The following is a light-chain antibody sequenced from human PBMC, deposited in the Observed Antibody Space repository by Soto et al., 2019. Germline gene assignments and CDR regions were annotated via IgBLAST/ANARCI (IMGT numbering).Light chain of an antibody. CDR3: AAWDDNLSGRYD. J-gene: IGLJ1*01. CDR1: ASTIGRNY. CDR2: RNS. V-gene: IGLV1-47*01. Sequence: QSVLTQSPSASGTPGQRVTIPCSGSASTIGRNYVYWYQQLPGTAPRLLVYRNSQRPSGGPDRFSGSRSGTSASLAISGLRSEDEADYYCAAWDDNLSGRYDVGAGTKVTVL.